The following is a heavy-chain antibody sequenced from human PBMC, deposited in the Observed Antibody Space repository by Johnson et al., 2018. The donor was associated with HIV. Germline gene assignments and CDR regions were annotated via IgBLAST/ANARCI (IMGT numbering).Heavy chain of an antibody. CDR1: RFTFSDYY. J-gene: IGHJ3*02. CDR2: ISSSGSTI. V-gene: IGHV3-11*04. Sequence: QVQLVESGGGFVKPGGSLRLSCAASRFTFSDYYMSWIRQTPGKGLEWVSYISSSGSTIYYADSVKGRFTISRDNAKNSLYLQVNSLRAEDTAVYYCARDDRIVGASMGAFDIWGQGTMVTVSS. D-gene: IGHD1-26*01. CDR3: ARDDRIVGASMGAFDI.